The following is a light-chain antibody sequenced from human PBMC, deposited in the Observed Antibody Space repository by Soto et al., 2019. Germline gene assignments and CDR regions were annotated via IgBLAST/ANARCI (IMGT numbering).Light chain of an antibody. CDR3: QQYGGSPYT. CDR1: QYIATSY. V-gene: IGKV3-20*01. Sequence: EIVLTQSPGTLSLSPGEGATLSCRSSQYIATSYLAWYQQRRGQAPRLLIYGASSRATGIPDRFSGSGSGTDFTLTISRLEPEDFAVYYCQQYGGSPYTFCQGTTVGIK. J-gene: IGKJ2*01. CDR2: GAS.